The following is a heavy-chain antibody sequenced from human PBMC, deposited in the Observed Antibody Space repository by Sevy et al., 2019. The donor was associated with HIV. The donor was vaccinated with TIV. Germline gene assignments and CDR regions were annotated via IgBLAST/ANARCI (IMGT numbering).Heavy chain of an antibody. V-gene: IGHV3-21*06. D-gene: IGHD1-26*01. Sequence: GGSLRLSCAASEFTFSSYNMNWVRQAPGKGLEWVSSIIGSSNYIYYAESVKGRFRISRDNVKDTLYLQMNSLRADDTAVYYCARGPPDGSYDYFDYWGQGTLVTVSS. CDR1: EFTFSSYN. CDR3: ARGPPDGSYDYFDY. CDR2: IIGSSNYI. J-gene: IGHJ4*02.